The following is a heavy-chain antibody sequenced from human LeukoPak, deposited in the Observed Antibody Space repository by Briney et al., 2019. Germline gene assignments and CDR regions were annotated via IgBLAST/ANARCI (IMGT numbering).Heavy chain of an antibody. CDR3: ARDPDSSYEWGPFDP. CDR2: TYYRSKWDS. V-gene: IGHV6-1*01. Sequence: SQTLSLTCAISGDSVSSNSASWNSIRQSPSRGLEWLGRTYYRSKWDSDYAVSVKSRITNQPDTSKNQFSLHLNSVTPEDTAVYYCARDPDSSYEWGPFDPWGQGTLVTVSS. J-gene: IGHJ5*02. D-gene: IGHD1-26*01. CDR1: GDSVSSNSAS.